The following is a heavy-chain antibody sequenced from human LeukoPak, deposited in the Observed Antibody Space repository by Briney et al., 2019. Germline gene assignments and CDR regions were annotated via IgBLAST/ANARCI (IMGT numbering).Heavy chain of an antibody. D-gene: IGHD3-22*01. Sequence: GGSLRLSCAASGFTFRNYAMHWVRQAPGKGLEWVAVILYDGSNKYYADSVKGRFTISRDNSKNTLFLQMNSLRAEDTAVYYCAGDKAMIVVDISSFDFWGQGTLVTVSS. J-gene: IGHJ4*02. V-gene: IGHV3-30-3*01. CDR2: ILYDGSNK. CDR3: AGDKAMIVVDISSFDF. CDR1: GFTFRNYA.